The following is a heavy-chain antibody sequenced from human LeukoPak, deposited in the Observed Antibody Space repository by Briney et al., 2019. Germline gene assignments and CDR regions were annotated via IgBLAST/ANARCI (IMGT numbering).Heavy chain of an antibody. V-gene: IGHV1-69*04. J-gene: IGHJ3*02. CDR1: GGTFSSYA. Sequence: ASVKVSCKASGGTFSSYAISWVRQAPGQGLEWMGRIIPIFGIANYAQKFQGRVTITADKSTSTAYMELSSLRSEDTAAYYCAKPGRYDYVWGSYRYSDAFDIWGQGTMVTVSS. CDR3: AKPGRYDYVWGSYRYSDAFDI. CDR2: IIPIFGIA. D-gene: IGHD3-16*02.